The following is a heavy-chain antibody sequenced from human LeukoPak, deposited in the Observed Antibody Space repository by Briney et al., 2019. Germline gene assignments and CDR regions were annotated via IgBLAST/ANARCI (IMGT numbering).Heavy chain of an antibody. D-gene: IGHD3-3*01. J-gene: IGHJ4*02. CDR3: ARDMEGIFGVVTGTLPDY. V-gene: IGHV3-7*01. Sequence: GGSLRLSCAASGFTFSSYWMSWVRQAPGKGLEWVANIKQDGSEKYYVDSVKGRFTISRDNAKNSLYLQMNSLRAEDTAVCYCARDMEGIFGVVTGTLPDYWGQGTLVTVSS. CDR1: GFTFSSYW. CDR2: IKQDGSEK.